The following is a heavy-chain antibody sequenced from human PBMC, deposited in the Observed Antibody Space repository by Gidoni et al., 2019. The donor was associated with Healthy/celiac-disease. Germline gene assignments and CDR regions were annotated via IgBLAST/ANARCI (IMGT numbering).Heavy chain of an antibody. CDR2: INHSGST. D-gene: IGHD5-18*01. CDR1: GGSFSGYY. V-gene: IGHV4-34*01. Sequence: QVQLQQWGAGLLKPSKTLSLTCAVYGGSFSGYYWTWIRQPPGKGLEWIGEINHSGSTNYNPSLKSRVTISLDTSKNQFSLKLSSVTAADTAVYYCARFPRGYSYGYLKRENHDAFDIWGQGTMVTVSS. J-gene: IGHJ3*02. CDR3: ARFPRGYSYGYLKRENHDAFDI.